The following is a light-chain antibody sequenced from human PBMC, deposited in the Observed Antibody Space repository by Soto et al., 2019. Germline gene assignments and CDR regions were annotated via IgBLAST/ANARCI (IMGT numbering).Light chain of an antibody. V-gene: IGLV2-23*03. CDR2: EGS. CDR1: SNDVGSYNL. CDR3: CSYATSSTFV. Sequence: QSALTQPASVSGSPGQSITISCTGTSNDVGSYNLVSWYQQHPGKAPKLMIYEGSKRPSGVSNRFSGSKSDNTASLTISGLQAEDEADYYCCSYATSSTFVFGGGTKLTAL. J-gene: IGLJ2*01.